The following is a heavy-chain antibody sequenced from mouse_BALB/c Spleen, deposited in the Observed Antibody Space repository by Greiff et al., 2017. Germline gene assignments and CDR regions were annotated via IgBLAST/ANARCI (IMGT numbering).Heavy chain of an antibody. D-gene: IGHD2-1*01. Sequence: EVMLVESGGGLVQPGGSRQLSCAASGFTFSSFGMHWVRQAPEKGLAWVAYISSGSSTIYYADTVKGRFTISRDNPKNTLFLQMTSLRSEDTAMYYCARWGGNYAYAMDYWGQGTSVTVSS. CDR3: ARWGGNYAYAMDY. V-gene: IGHV5-17*02. CDR2: ISSGSSTI. CDR1: GFTFSSFG. J-gene: IGHJ4*01.